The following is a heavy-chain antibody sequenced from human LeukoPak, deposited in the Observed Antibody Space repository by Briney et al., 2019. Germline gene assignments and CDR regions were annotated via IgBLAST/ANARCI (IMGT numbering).Heavy chain of an antibody. CDR1: GYTFTSYY. J-gene: IGHJ4*02. CDR3: ASNAAYSSGWSFDY. Sequence: ASVTVSCKASGYTFTSYYMHWVRQAPGQGLEWMGGIIPIFGTANYAQKFQGRVTITADESTSTAYMELSSLRSEDTAVYYCASNAAYSSGWSFDYWGQGTLVTVSS. D-gene: IGHD6-19*01. CDR2: IIPIFGTA. V-gene: IGHV1-69*13.